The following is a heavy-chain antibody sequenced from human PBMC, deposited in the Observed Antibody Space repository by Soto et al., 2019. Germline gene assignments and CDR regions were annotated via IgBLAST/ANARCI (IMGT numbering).Heavy chain of an antibody. Sequence: EVQLVESGGGLVKPGGSLRLSCAASGFTFSNAWMNWVRQAPGKGLEWVGRIKSKTDGGTTDYAAPVKGRFTISRDDSKNTLYLQMNSLKTEDTAVYYCFTVLAAIDSDAFDIWGQGTMVTVSS. CDR1: GFTFSNAW. D-gene: IGHD2-2*01. J-gene: IGHJ3*02. CDR2: IKSKTDGGTT. CDR3: FTVLAAIDSDAFDI. V-gene: IGHV3-15*07.